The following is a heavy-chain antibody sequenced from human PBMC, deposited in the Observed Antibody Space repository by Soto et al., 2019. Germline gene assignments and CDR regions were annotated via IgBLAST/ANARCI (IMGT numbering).Heavy chain of an antibody. D-gene: IGHD2-15*01. V-gene: IGHV3-73*01. CDR1: GFTFSASA. J-gene: IGHJ4*02. Sequence: SLRLSCVASGFTFSASAMHWVRQASGKGLEWVGRIRSKTNNYATAYAASVEGRFTISRDDSKNTAYLQMNSLKTEDTAVYYCTSYKGGFSHYWRLGTLVTVS. CDR3: TSYKGGFSHY. CDR2: IRSKTNNYAT.